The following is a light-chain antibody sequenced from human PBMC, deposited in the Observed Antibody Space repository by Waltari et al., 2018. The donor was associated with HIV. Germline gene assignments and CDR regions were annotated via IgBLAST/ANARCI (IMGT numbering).Light chain of an antibody. CDR1: SDDLGGY. Sequence: QSALTQPASVSGPPGQSITISCTGASDDLGGYVSWYKQYTGQAPKLLIFDVTKRPSGVSDRFSGSKSANTASLTISGLQAEDEADYFCSSYMSTNRLFGGGTRLTVL. V-gene: IGLV2-14*03. CDR3: SSYMSTNRL. CDR2: DVT. J-gene: IGLJ2*01.